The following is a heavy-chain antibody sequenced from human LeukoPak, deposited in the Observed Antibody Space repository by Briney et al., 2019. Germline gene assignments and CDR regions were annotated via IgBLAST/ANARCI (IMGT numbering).Heavy chain of an antibody. V-gene: IGHV3-74*01. CDR2: IKGDGTST. CDR3: ARGLTALPRSTFDS. Sequence: GGSLRLSCAASGFSFSSSWMHWVRQGPGKGLASVSRIKGDGTSTTYADSVKGRFTISRDNAKNTLYLQMNSLRAEDTAIYYCARGLTALPRSTFDSWGQGTLVTVSS. J-gene: IGHJ4*02. D-gene: IGHD2-2*01. CDR1: GFSFSSSW.